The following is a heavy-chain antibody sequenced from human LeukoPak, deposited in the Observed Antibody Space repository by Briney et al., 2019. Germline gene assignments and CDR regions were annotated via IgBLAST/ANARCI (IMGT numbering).Heavy chain of an antibody. CDR3: ARDNSVRDEAWWFNP. V-gene: IGHV1-18*01. CDR2: ISAYNGNT. CDR1: GYTFTSYG. D-gene: IGHD5-24*01. Sequence: ASVKVSCKASGYTFTSYGISWVRQAPEQGLEWMGWISAYNGNTNYAQKLQGRVTMTTDTSTSTAYMELRSLRSDDTAVYYCARDNSVRDEAWWFNPWGQGTLVTVSS. J-gene: IGHJ5*02.